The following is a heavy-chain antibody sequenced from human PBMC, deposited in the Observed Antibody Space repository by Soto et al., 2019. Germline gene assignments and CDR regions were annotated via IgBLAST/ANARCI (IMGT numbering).Heavy chain of an antibody. D-gene: IGHD3-22*01. Sequence: GGSLRLSCVASGFTFSDSYMSWIRQAPGKGLHWVSYIGSSGSTVYYADSVKGRFTISRDNAKNSLYLQMNSLRADDTAVYYCARTSGVNLYDSSGYYLDFWGQGTLVTVSS. CDR3: ARTSGVNLYDSSGYYLDF. CDR1: GFTFSDSY. V-gene: IGHV3-11*01. CDR2: IGSSGSTV. J-gene: IGHJ4*02.